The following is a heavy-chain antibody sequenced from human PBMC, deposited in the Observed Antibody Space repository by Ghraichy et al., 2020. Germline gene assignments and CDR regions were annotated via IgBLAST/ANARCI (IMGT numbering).Heavy chain of an antibody. Sequence: SVKVSCKASGGTFSSYAISWVRQAPGQGLEWMGGIIPIFGTANYAQKFQGRVTITADKSTSTAYMELSSLRSEDTAVYYCAASLSGAYGGKRGYYFDYWGQGTLVTVSS. V-gene: IGHV1-69*06. CDR1: GGTFSSYA. CDR2: IIPIFGTA. J-gene: IGHJ4*02. D-gene: IGHD4-23*01. CDR3: AASLSGAYGGKRGYYFDY.